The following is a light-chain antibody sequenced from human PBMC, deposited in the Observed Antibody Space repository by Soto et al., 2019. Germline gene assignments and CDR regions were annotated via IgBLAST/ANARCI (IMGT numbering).Light chain of an antibody. J-gene: IGLJ1*01. CDR2: DVS. CDR1: SSDIGAYKF. CDR3: NSFTISLTYV. V-gene: IGLV2-14*01. Sequence: QSALTQPASVSGSPGQSITISCTGTSSDIGAYKFVSWYQQHPGKAPKLMIYDVSNRPSGVSNRFSGSKSGNTASLTISGLQAVDEADYYCNSFTISLTYVFGTGTKLTVL.